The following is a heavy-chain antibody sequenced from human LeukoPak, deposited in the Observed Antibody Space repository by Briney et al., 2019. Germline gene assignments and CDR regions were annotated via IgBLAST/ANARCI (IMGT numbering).Heavy chain of an antibody. CDR2: IYYSGST. V-gene: IGHV4-39*01. CDR3: GSFRSSGWSYYFDY. J-gene: IGHJ4*02. D-gene: IGHD6-19*01. Sequence: SETLSLTCTVSGGSISSSNYYWGWIRQPPGKGLEWIGSIYYSGSTYYNPSLKSRVTISVDTSKNQFSLKVNSVTAADTAVYYCGSFRSSGWSYYFDYWGQGTLVTVSS. CDR1: GGSISSSNYY.